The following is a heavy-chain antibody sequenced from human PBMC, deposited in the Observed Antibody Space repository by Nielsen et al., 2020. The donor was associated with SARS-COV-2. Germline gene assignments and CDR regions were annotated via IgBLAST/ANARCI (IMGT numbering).Heavy chain of an antibody. V-gene: IGHV3-23*01. J-gene: IGHJ6*02. CDR3: AKDPETGMDV. Sequence: GESLKISCAVSGFTFSAYAMIWVRQAAGKGLEWVSAVSGDVAHTTYYADSVKGRFTISRDNAKNSLYLQMNSLRAEDTALYYCAKDPETGMDVWGQGTTVTVSS. CDR2: VSGDVAHTT. CDR1: GFTFSAYA.